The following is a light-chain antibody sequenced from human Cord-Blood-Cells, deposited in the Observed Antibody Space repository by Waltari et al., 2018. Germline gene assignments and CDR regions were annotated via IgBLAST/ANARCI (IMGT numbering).Light chain of an antibody. V-gene: IGKV1-5*01. CDR1: QRISSW. J-gene: IGKJ1*01. CDR2: DAS. CDR3: QQYNRYSRT. Sequence: DIQMTQSPSTLSASVGDRVTITCRASQRISSWLAWYQQKPGKAPKLLIYDASILESGVPSRFSGSGSGTEFTLTISSLQPDDCATYYCQQYNRYSRTFGQGTKVEIK.